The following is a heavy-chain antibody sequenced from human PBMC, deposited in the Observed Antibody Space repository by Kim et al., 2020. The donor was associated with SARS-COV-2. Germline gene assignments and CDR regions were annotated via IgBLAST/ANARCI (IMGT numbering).Heavy chain of an antibody. CDR2: INTNTGNL. V-gene: IGHV7-4-1*02. D-gene: IGHD3-10*01. J-gene: IGHJ4*02. CDR3: ASPAFTSGKEPPGY. CDR1: GYTFSGNA. Sequence: ASVKVSCKASGYTFSGNAINWVRQAPGQGFEWMGWINTNTGNLTYAQGFTGRFVFSLDTSVSTTYLQISGLKAEDTAVYYCASPAFTSGKEPPGYWGQGTLVTVSS.